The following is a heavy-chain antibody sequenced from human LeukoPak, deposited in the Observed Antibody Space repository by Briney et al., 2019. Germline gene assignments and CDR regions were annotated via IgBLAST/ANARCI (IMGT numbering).Heavy chain of an antibody. CDR1: GGSISSYY. CDR3: ARYWGPYDNSGSYFDY. V-gene: IGHV4-39*01. CDR2: INYSGNT. D-gene: IGHD3-22*01. Sequence: PSETLSLTCTVSGGSISSYYWVWLRQPPGKGLEWIATINYSGNTYYNPPLKSRVTISVDTSKNQFSLKLSSVTAADTAVYYCARYWGPYDNSGSYFDYWGQGTLVTVSS. J-gene: IGHJ4*02.